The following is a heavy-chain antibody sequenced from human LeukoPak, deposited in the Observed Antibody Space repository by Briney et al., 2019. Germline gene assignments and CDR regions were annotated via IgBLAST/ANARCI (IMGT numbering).Heavy chain of an antibody. J-gene: IGHJ4*02. CDR3: ARDEIVQPGEPAAAIPTLDY. CDR1: GFTFSSYA. Sequence: PGGSLRLSCAASGFTFSSYAMHWVRQAPGKGLEWVAVISYDGSNKYYADSVKGRFTISRDNSKNTLYLQMNSLRAEDTAVYYCARDEIVQPGEPAAAIPTLDYWGQGTLVTVSS. CDR2: ISYDGSNK. D-gene: IGHD2-2*02. V-gene: IGHV3-30-3*01.